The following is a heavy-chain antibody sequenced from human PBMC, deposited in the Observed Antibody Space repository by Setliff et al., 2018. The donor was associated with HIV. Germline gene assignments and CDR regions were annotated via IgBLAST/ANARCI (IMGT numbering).Heavy chain of an antibody. CDR2: ISAYNGNT. V-gene: IGHV1-18*01. J-gene: IGHJ3*02. CDR3: ARVAWYYSFWSGLGDAFDI. CDR1: GYIFTSYG. Sequence: ASVKVSCKASGYIFTSYGISWVRQAPGQGLEWMGWISAYNGNTNYAQKFQGKVSMTIDTSTSTAYMGLRSLRPDDTAVYFCARVAWYYSFWSGLGDAFDIWGQGTMVTVSS. D-gene: IGHD3-3*01.